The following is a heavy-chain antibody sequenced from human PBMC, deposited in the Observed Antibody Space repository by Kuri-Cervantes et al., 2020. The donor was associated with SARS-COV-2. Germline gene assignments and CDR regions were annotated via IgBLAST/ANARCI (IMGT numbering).Heavy chain of an antibody. CDR1: GYTFTGYY. V-gene: IGHV1-2*02. Sequence: ASVKVSCKASGYTFTGYYMHWVRQAPGQGLEWMGWINPNFGGTNYAQEFQGRVTMTRDTSISTAYMNLSSLRSDDTAVYYCARAESETGHTLYFDSWAREPWSPSPQ. CDR3: ARAESETGHTLYFDS. J-gene: IGHJ4*02. D-gene: IGHD7-27*01. CDR2: INPNFGGT.